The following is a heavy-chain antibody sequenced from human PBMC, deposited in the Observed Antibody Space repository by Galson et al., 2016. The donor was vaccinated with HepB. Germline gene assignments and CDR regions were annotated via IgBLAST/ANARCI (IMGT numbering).Heavy chain of an antibody. D-gene: IGHD3-10*01. CDR1: GGSINNYY. V-gene: IGHV4-59*01. Sequence: SETLSLTCTVSGGSINNYYWSWIRQPPGKGLEWIGYIYYSGSTNYSPSLTSRVTISVDRSKNQLSLKLSSVTAADTAVYYCARVWSSGSSYYYYYYGMDVWGQGTTVTVSS. J-gene: IGHJ6*02. CDR2: IYYSGST. CDR3: ARVWSSGSSYYYYYYGMDV.